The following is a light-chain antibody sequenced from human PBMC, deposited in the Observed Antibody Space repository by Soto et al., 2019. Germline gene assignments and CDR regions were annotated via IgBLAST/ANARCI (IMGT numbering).Light chain of an antibody. V-gene: IGLV2-14*01. Sequence: QSALTQPASVSGSPGQSITISCTGTSSDVTGYNYVSWYQQHPGKAPKLMIYEVSNRPSGVSNRFSGSKSGNTASLTISGLQAEDEADYYCSSYISSSTLVIFGGGTKLNVL. J-gene: IGLJ2*01. CDR2: EVS. CDR1: SSDVTGYNY. CDR3: SSYISSSTLVI.